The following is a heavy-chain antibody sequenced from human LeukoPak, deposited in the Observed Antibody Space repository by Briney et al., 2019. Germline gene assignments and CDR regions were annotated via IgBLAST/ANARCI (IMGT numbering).Heavy chain of an antibody. Sequence: GGSLTLSCAATGCTFSSYLLSWVRPAPGKGLEWVANRKQDGSEKYYVDSVKGRFTITRDNAKNSLYQQMNSLTDEDTAVYYCARPEYQLLEDYWGQGTLVTVSS. CDR3: ARPEYQLLEDY. D-gene: IGHD2-2*01. V-gene: IGHV3-7*01. CDR1: GCTFSSYL. J-gene: IGHJ4*02. CDR2: RKQDGSEK.